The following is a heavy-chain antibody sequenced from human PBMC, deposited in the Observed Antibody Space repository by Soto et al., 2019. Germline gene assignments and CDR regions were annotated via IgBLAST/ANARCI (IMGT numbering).Heavy chain of an antibody. D-gene: IGHD2-2*01. CDR2: ISAYNGNT. Sequence: ASVKVSFKASGYTFTSYGISWVRQAPGQGLEWMGWISAYNGNTNYAQKLQGRVTMTTDTSTSTAYMELRSLRSDDTAVYYCARGKCSSTSCYYYYYGMDVWGQGTTVTVSS. CDR3: ARGKCSSTSCYYYYYGMDV. J-gene: IGHJ6*02. V-gene: IGHV1-18*01. CDR1: GYTFTSYG.